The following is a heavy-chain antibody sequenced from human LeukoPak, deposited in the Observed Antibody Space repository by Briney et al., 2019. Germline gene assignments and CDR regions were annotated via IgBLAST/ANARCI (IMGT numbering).Heavy chain of an antibody. J-gene: IGHJ4*02. D-gene: IGHD1-26*01. V-gene: IGHV1-24*01. CDR3: ATLGIVGAGPDY. CDR1: GYTLTELS. Sequence: ASVKVSCKVSGYTLTELSMHWVRQAPGKGLEWMGGFDPEDGETIYAQKFQGRVTMTEATSTDTAYMELSSLRSEDTAVYYCATLGIVGAGPDYWGQGALVTVSS. CDR2: FDPEDGET.